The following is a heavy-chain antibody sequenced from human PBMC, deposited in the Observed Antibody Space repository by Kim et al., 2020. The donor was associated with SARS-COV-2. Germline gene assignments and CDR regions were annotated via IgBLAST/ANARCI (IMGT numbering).Heavy chain of an antibody. CDR1: GFSFSDYY. D-gene: IGHD6-13*01. CDR2: ISGNTGYT. V-gene: IGHV3-11*03. Sequence: GGSLRLSCAASGFSFSDYYMIWIRQTPGKGLEWVSYISGNTGYTNYADSVKGRFTISRDNTKNSLYLQMTSLRAEDTALYYCARIPGGSSSGYYFDHWG. CDR3: ARIPGGSSSGYYFDH. J-gene: IGHJ4*01.